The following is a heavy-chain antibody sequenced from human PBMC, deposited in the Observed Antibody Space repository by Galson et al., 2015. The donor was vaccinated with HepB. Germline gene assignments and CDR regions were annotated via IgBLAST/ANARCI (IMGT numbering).Heavy chain of an antibody. D-gene: IGHD1-7*01. J-gene: IGHJ4*02. Sequence: ETLSLTCTVSGGSFDSYYWSWIRQPAGKGLEWIGRISVSESTKYNPSLKSRVSMSIDRSKKHFSLKLSSLTATDTAVYYCARDVDGNYLFDYWGQGILVTVSS. CDR2: ISVSEST. V-gene: IGHV4-4*07. CDR1: GGSFDSYY. CDR3: ARDVDGNYLFDY.